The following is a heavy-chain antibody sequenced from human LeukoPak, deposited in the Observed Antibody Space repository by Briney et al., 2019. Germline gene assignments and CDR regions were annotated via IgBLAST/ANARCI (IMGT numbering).Heavy chain of an antibody. Sequence: ASVKVSCKASGHTFTGYYMHWVRQAPGQGLEWMGWINPNSGGTHHGQKFQGRVSMTRDTSISTAYMELSRLRSDDTAVYYCAQSSGWDSLKYWGQGTLVTVSS. CDR3: AQSSGWDSLKY. V-gene: IGHV1-2*02. D-gene: IGHD6-19*01. J-gene: IGHJ4*02. CDR2: INPNSGGT. CDR1: GHTFTGYY.